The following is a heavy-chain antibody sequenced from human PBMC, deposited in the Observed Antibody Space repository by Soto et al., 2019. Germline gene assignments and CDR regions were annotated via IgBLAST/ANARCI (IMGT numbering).Heavy chain of an antibody. Sequence: SETLSLTCTVSGGSISSGGYYWSWIRQHPGKGLEWIGYIYYSGSTYYNPSLKSRVTISVDTSKNQFSLKLSSVTAADTAVYYCARELYDFWSGRQTKGYFDYWGQGTLVTAPQ. J-gene: IGHJ4*02. CDR1: GGSISSGGYY. CDR3: ARELYDFWSGRQTKGYFDY. CDR2: IYYSGST. V-gene: IGHV4-31*03. D-gene: IGHD3-3*01.